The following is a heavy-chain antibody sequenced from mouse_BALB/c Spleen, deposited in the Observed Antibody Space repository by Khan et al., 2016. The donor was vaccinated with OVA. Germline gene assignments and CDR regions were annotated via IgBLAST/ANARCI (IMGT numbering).Heavy chain of an antibody. CDR2: INHGSGGT. D-gene: IGHD1-2*01. CDR3: SRSGHGFGAY. Sequence: QVQLQQSGAELVRPGTSVKVSCKASGYAFTNYLIEWVKPRPGQGLEWIGVINHGSGGTNYNDKFKDKATLTADKSSSTAYMQLSSLTSDVSAVYFCSRSGHGFGAYWGPGTLVTVSA. J-gene: IGHJ3*01. CDR1: GYAFTNYL. V-gene: IGHV1-54*01.